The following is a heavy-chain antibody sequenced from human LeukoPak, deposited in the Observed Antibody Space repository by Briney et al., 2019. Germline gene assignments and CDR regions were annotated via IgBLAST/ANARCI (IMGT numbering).Heavy chain of an antibody. CDR3: ARADSYYGDYEWFDP. CDR1: GGSFSGYY. D-gene: IGHD4-17*01. Sequence: KPSETLSLTCAVYGGSFSGYYWSWIRQPPGKGLEWIGYIYYSGSTYYNPSLKSRVTISVDTSKNQFSLKLSSVTAADTAVYYCARADSYYGDYEWFDPWGQGTLVTVSS. J-gene: IGHJ5*02. V-gene: IGHV4-30-4*08. CDR2: IYYSGST.